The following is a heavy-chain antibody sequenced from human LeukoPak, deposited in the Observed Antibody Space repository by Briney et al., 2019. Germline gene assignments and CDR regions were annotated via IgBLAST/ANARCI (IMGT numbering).Heavy chain of an antibody. CDR2: ISGSGGST. D-gene: IGHD6-19*01. J-gene: IGHJ4*02. CDR1: GFTFSSYA. CDR3: AKGGRSSGWILYYFDY. V-gene: IGHV3-23*01. Sequence: GGSLRLSCAASGFTFSSYAMSWVRQAPGKGLEWVSAISGSGGSTYYADSVKGRFTISRDNSKNTLYLQMKSLRAEDTAVYYCAKGGRSSGWILYYFDYWGQGTLVTVSS.